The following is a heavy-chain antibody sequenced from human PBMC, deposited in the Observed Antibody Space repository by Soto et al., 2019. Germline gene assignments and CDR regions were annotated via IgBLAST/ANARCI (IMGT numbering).Heavy chain of an antibody. D-gene: IGHD3-10*01. Sequence: QVQLQESGPGLVKPSQTLSLTCTVSGGSISSGGYYWSWIRQHPGKGLEWIGYIYYSGSTYYNPSLKGRVTISVDTPKNQFSLKLSSVTAADTAVYYCARELRFGEDYYGMDVWGQGTTVTVSS. CDR3: ARELRFGEDYYGMDV. J-gene: IGHJ6*02. CDR1: GGSISSGGYY. V-gene: IGHV4-31*03. CDR2: IYYSGST.